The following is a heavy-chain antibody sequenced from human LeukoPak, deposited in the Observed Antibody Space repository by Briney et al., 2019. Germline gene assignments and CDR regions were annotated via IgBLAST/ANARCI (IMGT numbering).Heavy chain of an antibody. V-gene: IGHV4-4*07. Sequence: SETLSLTCIVSSGSISSYYWSWIRQPAGKGLEWIGRIYTSGSTNYNPSLKSRVTMSVDTSKNQFSLKLTSVTAADTAVYYCAWHGSFYDSSVSYFFDYWGQGTLVTISS. CDR3: AWHGSFYDSSVSYFFDY. CDR2: IYTSGST. J-gene: IGHJ4*02. CDR1: SGSISSYY. D-gene: IGHD3-22*01.